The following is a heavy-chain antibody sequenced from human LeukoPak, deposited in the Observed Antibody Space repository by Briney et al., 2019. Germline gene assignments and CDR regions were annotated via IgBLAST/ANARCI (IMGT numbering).Heavy chain of an antibody. V-gene: IGHV3-74*01. Sequence: GGSLTLSCAASGFTFSSYWMHWVRQAPGKGLVWVSRINSDGSSTSYADSVKGRFTISRDNAKNTLYLQMNSLRAEDTAVYYCARGITMIANWFDPWGQGTLVTVSS. CDR1: GFTFSSYW. D-gene: IGHD3-22*01. CDR2: INSDGSST. CDR3: ARGITMIANWFDP. J-gene: IGHJ5*02.